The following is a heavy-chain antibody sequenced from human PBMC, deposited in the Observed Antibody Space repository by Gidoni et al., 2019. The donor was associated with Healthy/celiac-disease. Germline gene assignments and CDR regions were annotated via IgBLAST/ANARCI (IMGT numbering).Heavy chain of an antibody. CDR1: GGSISSYY. CDR3: ARGNVDIVATILPFFDY. CDR2: IYYSGST. D-gene: IGHD5-12*01. Sequence: QVQLQESGPGLVKPSETLSLPCTVSGGSISSYYWSWIRQPPGKGLAWIGYIYYSGSTNYNPPLKSRVTISVDTSKNQFSLKLSYVTAADTAVYYCARGNVDIVATILPFFDYWGQGTLVTVSS. J-gene: IGHJ4*02. V-gene: IGHV4-59*01.